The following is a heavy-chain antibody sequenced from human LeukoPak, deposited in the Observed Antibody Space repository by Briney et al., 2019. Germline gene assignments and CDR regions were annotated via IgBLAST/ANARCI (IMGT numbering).Heavy chain of an antibody. D-gene: IGHD5-18*01. Sequence: PSETLSLTCSVSGGSLSDDYWSWIRQPPGKALEWIGYINYGGSTNYNPSLKSRVTMSVDTSKNQFSLNLNSVSAADTAVYYCARRRPAPMVNLEEDVQYYMDVWGSGTTVTASS. V-gene: IGHV4-59*08. CDR1: GGSLSDDY. CDR2: INYGGST. J-gene: IGHJ6*03. CDR3: ARRRPAPMVNLEEDVQYYMDV.